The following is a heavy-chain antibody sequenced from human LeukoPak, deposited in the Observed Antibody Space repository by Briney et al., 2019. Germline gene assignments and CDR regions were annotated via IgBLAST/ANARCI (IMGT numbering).Heavy chain of an antibody. CDR1: GFTVSSNY. CDR3: ARTPRDYYYYYGMDV. D-gene: IGHD2-15*01. CDR2: IYSGGST. V-gene: IGHV3-66*01. Sequence: GGSLRLSCAASGFTVSSNYMSWVRQAPGKGLEWVSVIYSGGSTYYADSVKGRFTISRDNSKNTLYLQMSSLRAEDTAVYYCARTPRDYYYYYGMDVWGQGTTVTVSS. J-gene: IGHJ6*02.